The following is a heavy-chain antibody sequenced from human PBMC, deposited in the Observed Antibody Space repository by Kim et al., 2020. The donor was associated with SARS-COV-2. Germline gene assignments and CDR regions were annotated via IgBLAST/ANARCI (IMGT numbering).Heavy chain of an antibody. V-gene: IGHV4-59*13. D-gene: IGHD1-7*01. CDR3: ARSELELFHRYYYGMDV. CDR2: IYYSGST. J-gene: IGHJ6*02. Sequence: SETLSLTCTVSGGSISSYYWSWIRQPPGKGLEWIGYIYYSGSTNYNPSLKSRVTISVDTSKNQFSLKLSSVTAADTAVYYCARSELELFHRYYYGMDVWGQGTTVTVSS. CDR1: GGSISSYY.